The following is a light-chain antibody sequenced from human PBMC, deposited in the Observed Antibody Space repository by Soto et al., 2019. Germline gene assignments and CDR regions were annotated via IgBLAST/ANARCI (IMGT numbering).Light chain of an antibody. CDR3: MQALQIPYT. Sequence: IVMTQSPLYLPVTPGEPASISCRSSQSLLSSNGFTYFDWYVQKPGKSPQVLIYLGSNRAYGVPERSSGTVSGTDFTLKISRVETEDVGVYYCMQALQIPYTVGQGTKLDIK. V-gene: IGKV2-28*01. J-gene: IGKJ2*01. CDR2: LGS. CDR1: QSLLSSNGFTY.